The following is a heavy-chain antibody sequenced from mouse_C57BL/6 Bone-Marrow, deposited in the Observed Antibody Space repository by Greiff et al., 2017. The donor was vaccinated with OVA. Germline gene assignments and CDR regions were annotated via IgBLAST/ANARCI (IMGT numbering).Heavy chain of an antibody. Sequence: VKLQQPGAELVKPGASVKLSCKASGYTFTSYWMHWVKQRPGQGLEWIGMIHPNSGSTNYNEKFKSKATLTVDKSSSTAYMQLSSLTSEDSAVYYCARSPLYGYYAMDYWGQGTSGTVSS. V-gene: IGHV1-64*01. CDR3: ARSPLYGYYAMDY. CDR1: GYTFTSYW. D-gene: IGHD1-1*02. J-gene: IGHJ4*01. CDR2: IHPNSGST.